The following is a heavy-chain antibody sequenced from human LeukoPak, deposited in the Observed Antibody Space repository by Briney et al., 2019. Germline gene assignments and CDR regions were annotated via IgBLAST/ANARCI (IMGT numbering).Heavy chain of an antibody. CDR1: GGSISSYY. Sequence: SETLSLTCTVSGGSISSYYWSWIRQPPGKGLEWIGYIYYSGSTNYNPSLKSRVTISVDTSKNQFSLKLSSVTAADTAVYYCAGEVVVVPAAENSFDAWGQGTLVTVSS. CDR3: AGEVVVVPAAENSFDA. J-gene: IGHJ5*01. D-gene: IGHD2-2*01. CDR2: IYYSGST. V-gene: IGHV4-59*01.